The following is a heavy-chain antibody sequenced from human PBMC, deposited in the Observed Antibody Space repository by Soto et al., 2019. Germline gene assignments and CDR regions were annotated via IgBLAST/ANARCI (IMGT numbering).Heavy chain of an antibody. CDR3: AKDKVPVVVTAPFDY. V-gene: IGHV3-30*18. CDR2: ISYDGSNK. D-gene: IGHD2-21*02. Sequence: QVQLVESGGGVVQPGRSLRLSCAASGFTFSSYGMHWVRQAPGKGLEWVAVISYDGSNKYYADSVKGRFTVSRDKSKNTLYLQVNSLRAGDTAVYYCAKDKVPVVVTAPFDYWGQGTLVTVSS. J-gene: IGHJ4*02. CDR1: GFTFSSYG.